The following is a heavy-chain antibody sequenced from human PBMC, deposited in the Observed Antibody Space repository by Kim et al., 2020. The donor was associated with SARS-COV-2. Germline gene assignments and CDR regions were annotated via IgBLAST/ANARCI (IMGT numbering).Heavy chain of an antibody. CDR2: NK. V-gene: IGHV3-30*02. D-gene: IGHD3-10*01. J-gene: IGHJ4*02. CDR3: AMGYGSGSFDY. Sequence: NKYYADSVKGRFTISRDNSKNTLYLQMNSLRAEDTAVYYCAMGYGSGSFDYWGQGTLVTVSS.